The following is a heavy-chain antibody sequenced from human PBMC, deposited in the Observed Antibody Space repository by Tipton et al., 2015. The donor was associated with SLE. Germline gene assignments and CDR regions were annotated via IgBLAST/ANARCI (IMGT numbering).Heavy chain of an antibody. J-gene: IGHJ4*02. CDR3: ASGTLEWSHEPDY. CDR1: GGSLSGHY. Sequence: TLSLTCAVSGGSLSGHYWSWIRQSPGKGLEWIGNIYYSGSPYYNPSLKSRVTISVNTSKNQFSLRLSSVTAADTAMFYCASGTLEWSHEPDYWGQGTLVTVSS. V-gene: IGHV4-34*01. D-gene: IGHD3-3*01. CDR2: IYYSGSP.